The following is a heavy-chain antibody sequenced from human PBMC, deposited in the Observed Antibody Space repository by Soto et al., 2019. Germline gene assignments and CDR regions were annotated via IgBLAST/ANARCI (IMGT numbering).Heavy chain of an antibody. V-gene: IGHV3-30*18. CDR1: GGTFDGFT. D-gene: IGHD3-10*01. Sequence: ALRLTCKDAGGTFDGFTMYWGSQAPGKGLDWIALISYDGTNEDSAESVRGRFTISRDNSKNTLYLDMNSLSAEDSAVYFCAKGVVREHAYFDYWPQGPLVTVTS. CDR2: ISYDGTNE. CDR3: AKGVVREHAYFDY. J-gene: IGHJ4*02.